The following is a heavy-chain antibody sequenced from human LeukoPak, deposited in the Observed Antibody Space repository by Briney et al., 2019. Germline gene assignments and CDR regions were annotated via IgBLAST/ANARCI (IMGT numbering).Heavy chain of an antibody. V-gene: IGHV3-30*03. CDR1: GFTFSSYG. J-gene: IGHJ4*02. CDR3: ARDRGFLQWPTDYYFDY. Sequence: GRSLRLSCAASGFTFSSYGMHWVRQAPGKGLEWVAVISYDGSNKYYADSVRGRFTISRDNSKNTLYLQMNSLRAEDTAVYYCARDRGFLQWPTDYYFDYWGQGTLVTVSS. CDR2: ISYDGSNK. D-gene: IGHD4-11*01.